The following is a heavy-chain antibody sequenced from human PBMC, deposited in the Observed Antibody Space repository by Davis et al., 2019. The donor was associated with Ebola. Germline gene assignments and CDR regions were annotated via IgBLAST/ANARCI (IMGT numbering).Heavy chain of an antibody. D-gene: IGHD2-8*02. Sequence: GESLKISCKDSGNSFSSHWIGWVRQMPGKGLEWMGIIYTGDSDTRYSPSFQGQVTISADKSISTAHLQWSSLKASDTAMYYCASLRRTITGMDDAFDIWGQGTMVTVSS. J-gene: IGHJ3*02. V-gene: IGHV5-51*01. CDR1: GNSFSSHW. CDR3: ASLRRTITGMDDAFDI. CDR2: IYTGDSDT.